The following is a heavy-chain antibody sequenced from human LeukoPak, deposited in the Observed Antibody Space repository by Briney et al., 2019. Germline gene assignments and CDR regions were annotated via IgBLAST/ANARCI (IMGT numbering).Heavy chain of an antibody. CDR3: AYTGDIDY. CDR1: GFTFSSYS. J-gene: IGHJ4*02. D-gene: IGHD3-16*01. V-gene: IGHV3-48*01. CDR2: ISSSSSTI. Sequence: GGSLRLSCAASGFTFSSYSMNWVRQAPGKGLEWVSYISSSSSTIYYADSVKGRFTISRDNAKNSLYLQMNSLRAEDTAVYYCAYTGDIDYWGQGTLVTVSS.